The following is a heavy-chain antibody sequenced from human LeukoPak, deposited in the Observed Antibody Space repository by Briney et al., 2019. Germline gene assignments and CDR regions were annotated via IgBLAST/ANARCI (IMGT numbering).Heavy chain of an antibody. CDR3: AAGTFALDI. Sequence: SETLSLTCTISGSISTYYWSWVRQPPGKGLEWIGYIYYTGTTDYNPSLKSRVTISVDTSKNQFSLRLSSVPAADTAVYYCAAGTFALDIWGQGTMVTVSS. D-gene: IGHD6-13*01. V-gene: IGHV4-59*01. J-gene: IGHJ3*02. CDR2: IYYTGTT. CDR1: GSISTYY.